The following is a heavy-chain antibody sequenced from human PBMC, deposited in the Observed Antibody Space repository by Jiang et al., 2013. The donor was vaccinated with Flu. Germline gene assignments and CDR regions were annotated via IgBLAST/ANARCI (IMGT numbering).Heavy chain of an antibody. J-gene: IGHJ5*02. D-gene: IGHD2-15*01. V-gene: IGHV1-69*01. Sequence: GIIPIFGTANYAQKFQGRVTITADESTSTAYMELSSLRSEDTAVYYCASSCSGGSCYVWFDPWGQGTLVTVSS. CDR2: IIPIFGTA. CDR3: ASSCSGGSCYVWFDP.